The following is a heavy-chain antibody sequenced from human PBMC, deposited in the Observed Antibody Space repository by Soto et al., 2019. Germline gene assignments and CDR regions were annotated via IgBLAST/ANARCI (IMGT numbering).Heavy chain of an antibody. Sequence: PSETLSLTCTVSGGSISSGGYYWTWIRQHPGKGLEWIGYIYYSGSTYYNPSLKSRVTILVDTSKNQFSLKLSSVTAADTAVYYCARAISSSPSPGLNWFDPWGQGTLVTVSS. V-gene: IGHV4-31*03. CDR1: GGSISSGGYY. D-gene: IGHD6-6*01. CDR3: ARAISSSPSPGLNWFDP. CDR2: IYYSGST. J-gene: IGHJ5*02.